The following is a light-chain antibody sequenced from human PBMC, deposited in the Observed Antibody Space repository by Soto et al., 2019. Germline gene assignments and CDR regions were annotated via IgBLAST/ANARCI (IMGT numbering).Light chain of an antibody. J-gene: IGLJ2*01. V-gene: IGLV4-69*01. Sequence: QPVLTQSPSASASLGASVKLTCTLSSGHSHYAIAWHQQQPEKGPRYLMKLNSDGSHSKGDGIPDRFSGSSSGAERYLTISSLQSEEEADYYCQTWGTGIQVFGGGTKVTVL. CDR1: SGHSHYA. CDR2: LNSDGSH. CDR3: QTWGTGIQV.